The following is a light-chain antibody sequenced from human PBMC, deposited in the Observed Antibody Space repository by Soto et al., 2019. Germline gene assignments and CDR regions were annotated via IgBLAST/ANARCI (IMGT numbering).Light chain of an antibody. V-gene: IGKV1-5*01. CDR3: QQYNSYPST. CDR2: DAS. J-gene: IGKJ1*01. CDR1: QSISSW. Sequence: DIQMPQSPSTLSASVGDRVTITCRASQSISSWLAWYQQKPGKAPKLLIYDASSLESGVPSRFSGSGSGTEFTLTISSLQPDDFATYYYQQYNSYPSTFGQGTKVEIK.